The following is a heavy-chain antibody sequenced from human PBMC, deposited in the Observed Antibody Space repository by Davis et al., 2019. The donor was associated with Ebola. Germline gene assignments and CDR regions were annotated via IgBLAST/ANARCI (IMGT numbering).Heavy chain of an antibody. CDR1: GFTVSSNY. D-gene: IGHD3-3*01. J-gene: IGHJ3*02. CDR3: AGGYTIFGVVISAAFDI. Sequence: GESLKISCAASGFTVSSNYMSWVRQAPGKGLEWVSVIYSGGSTYYADSVKGRFTISRDNTKNTLYLQMNSLRAEDTAVYYCAGGYTIFGVVISAAFDIWGQGTMVTVSS. V-gene: IGHV3-53*01. CDR2: IYSGGST.